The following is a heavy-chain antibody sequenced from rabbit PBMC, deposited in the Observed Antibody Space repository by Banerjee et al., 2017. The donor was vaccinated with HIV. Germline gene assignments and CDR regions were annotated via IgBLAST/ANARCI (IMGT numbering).Heavy chain of an antibody. J-gene: IGHJ3*01. V-gene: IGHV1S47*01. CDR2: IYPDYGST. Sequence: QEQLVESGGGLVQPGGSLTLSCKASGIDFSRYGISWVRQAPGKGLEWIAYIYPDYGSTDYANWVNGRFTISLDNAQNTVFLQMTSLTAADTATYFCARDYGYAGSSYSRLDLWGPGTLVTV. CDR3: ARDYGYAGSSYSRLDL. CDR1: GIDFSRYG. D-gene: IGHD8-1*01.